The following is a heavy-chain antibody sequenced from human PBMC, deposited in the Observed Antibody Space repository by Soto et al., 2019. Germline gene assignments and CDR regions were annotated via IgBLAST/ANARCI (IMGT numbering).Heavy chain of an antibody. CDR1: GGAIRSGNYY. CDR2: ISHSGTT. Sequence: SETLSLTCSVSGGAIRSGNYYWSWIRQSPGKGLEWLGHISHSGTTYYNPSLQSRATIPLDAAQNHFPLRLNSATVADKALYFCARGRGQLLFDYWGQGSMVT. J-gene: IGHJ4*02. V-gene: IGHV4-30-4*01. D-gene: IGHD6-13*01. CDR3: ARGRGQLLFDY.